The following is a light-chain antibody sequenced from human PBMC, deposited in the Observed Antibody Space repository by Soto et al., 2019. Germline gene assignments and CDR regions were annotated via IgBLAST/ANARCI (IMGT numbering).Light chain of an antibody. J-gene: IGKJ2*01. Sequence: EIVLTQSPGTLSLSPGERATLSCRASQSVSSSYLAWYQHKPGQAPRLLIYGASSRATGIPHRLSGSGSGTDFTLTNSRLEPEDFAVYYCQQYCSSPPYSFGQGTKLEIK. V-gene: IGKV3-20*01. CDR2: GAS. CDR1: QSVSSSY. CDR3: QQYCSSPPYS.